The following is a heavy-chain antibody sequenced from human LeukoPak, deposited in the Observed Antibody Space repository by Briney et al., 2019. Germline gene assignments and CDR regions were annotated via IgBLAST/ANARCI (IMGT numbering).Heavy chain of an antibody. CDR1: GFTFRNYW. V-gene: IGHV3-7*01. Sequence: GGSLRLSCAVSGFTFRNYWMSWVRQAPGKGLEWVAKIKQDGSEKYYVDSVKGRFTIFRDNAKNSLYLQMNSLRAEDTAVYYCAREGGTYAGFDYWGQGTLVTVSS. CDR3: AREGGTYAGFDY. CDR2: IKQDGSEK. D-gene: IGHD1-26*01. J-gene: IGHJ4*02.